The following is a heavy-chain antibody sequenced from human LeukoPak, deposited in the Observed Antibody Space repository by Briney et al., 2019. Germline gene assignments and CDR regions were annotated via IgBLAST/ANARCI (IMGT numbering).Heavy chain of an antibody. J-gene: IGHJ4*02. CDR1: GFTFSSYA. CDR3: AKSSHPAYLKYSGSSMGMYYFDY. CDR2: ISGSGGST. D-gene: IGHD1-26*01. Sequence: GGSLRLSCAASGFTFSSYAMSWVRQAPGKGLEWVSAISGSGGSTYYADSVKGRFTISRDNSKNTLYLQMNSLRAEDTAVYYCAKSSHPAYLKYSGSSMGMYYFDYWGQGTLVTVSS. V-gene: IGHV3-23*01.